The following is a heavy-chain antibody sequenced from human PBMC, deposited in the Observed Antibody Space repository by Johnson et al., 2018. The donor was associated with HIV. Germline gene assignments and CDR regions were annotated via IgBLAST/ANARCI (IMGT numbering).Heavy chain of an antibody. CDR3: AKRDLITGTNAFDI. D-gene: IGHD1-7*01. J-gene: IGHJ3*02. Sequence: QVQLVESGGGVVQPGGSLRLSCAASGFTFSGFGLHWVRQAPGKGLEWVACISYDGSNKYYADSVKGRFTISRDNSKNTLYLQMNSLRAEDTAVYYCAKRDLITGTNAFDIWGQGTMVTVSS. V-gene: IGHV3-30-3*02. CDR2: ISYDGSNK. CDR1: GFTFSGFG.